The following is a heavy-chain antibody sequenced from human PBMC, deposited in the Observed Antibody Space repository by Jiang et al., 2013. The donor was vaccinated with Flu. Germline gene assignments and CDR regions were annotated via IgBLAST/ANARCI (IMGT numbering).Heavy chain of an antibody. CDR3: AGHVLGEWLVDFDY. V-gene: IGHV4-34*01. CDR2: INHSGST. Sequence: SGLVKPSETLSLTCAVYGGSFSGYYWSWIRQPPGKGLEWIGEINHSGSTNYNPSLKSRVTISVDTSKNQFSLKLSSVTAADTAVYYCAGHVLGEWLVDFDYWGQGTLVTVSS. CDR1: GGSFSGYY. J-gene: IGHJ4*02. D-gene: IGHD3-16*01.